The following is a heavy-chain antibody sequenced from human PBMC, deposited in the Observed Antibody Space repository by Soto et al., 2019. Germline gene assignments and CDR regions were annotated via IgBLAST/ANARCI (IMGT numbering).Heavy chain of an antibody. D-gene: IGHD3-16*01. J-gene: IGHJ3*02. V-gene: IGHV4-31*03. Sequence: QVQLQASGPGLVKPSQTLSLTCTVSGGSISSGGYYWSWIRQHPGKGLEWLGYIYYSGSTYYNPSLKSRVTISVDTSKNQFSLKLCSVTAADTAVYYGARTGGSYDAFDIWGQGTMVTVSS. CDR3: ARTGGSYDAFDI. CDR2: IYYSGST. CDR1: GGSISSGGYY.